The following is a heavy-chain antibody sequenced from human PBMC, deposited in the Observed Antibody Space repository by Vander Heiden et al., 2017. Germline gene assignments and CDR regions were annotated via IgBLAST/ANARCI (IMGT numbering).Heavy chain of an antibody. Sequence: EVQLVASGGGLVQPGGSLKLSCAASGFTFSDSTLHWVRQASGKGLGWVGRIRTNANRYTTTYNASVKGRFIISRDDSQNTAYLQMNSLKTEDTAVYYCVMTTVTGTSGSCGQGTQLTVSS. CDR3: VMTTVTGTSGS. CDR1: GFTFSDST. CDR2: IRTNANRYTT. V-gene: IGHV3-73*02. D-gene: IGHD4-17*01. J-gene: IGHJ5*02.